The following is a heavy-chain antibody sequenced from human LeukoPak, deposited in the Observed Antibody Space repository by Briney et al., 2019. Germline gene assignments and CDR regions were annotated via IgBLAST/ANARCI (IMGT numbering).Heavy chain of an antibody. Sequence: SETLSLTCTVSGVSIRSKYWSWLRQPPGKRLEWLGYISSSGTTNYNPSLKSRVTISVDTSKNQFSLHLRSVTAANTAVYYCARDLAGPNDAFDIWGRGTMVTVSS. CDR3: ARDLAGPNDAFDI. D-gene: IGHD6-19*01. J-gene: IGHJ3*02. V-gene: IGHV4-59*01. CDR1: GVSIRSKY. CDR2: ISSSGTT.